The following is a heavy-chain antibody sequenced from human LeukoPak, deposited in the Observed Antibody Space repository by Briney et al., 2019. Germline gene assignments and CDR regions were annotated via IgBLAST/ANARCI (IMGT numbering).Heavy chain of an antibody. CDR2: TYYSGST. J-gene: IGHJ4*02. V-gene: IGHV4-59*01. CDR1: GGSISSYY. CDR3: ARLYSSGWYWEYYFDY. D-gene: IGHD6-19*01. Sequence: SETLSLTCTVSGGSISSYYWSWIRQPPGKGLEWIGYTYYSGSTNYNPSLKSRVTISGDTSKNQFSLKLSSVTAADTAVYYCARLYSSGWYWEYYFDYWGQGTLVTVSS.